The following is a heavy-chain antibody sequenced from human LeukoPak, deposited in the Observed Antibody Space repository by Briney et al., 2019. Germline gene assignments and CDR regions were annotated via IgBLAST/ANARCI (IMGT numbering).Heavy chain of an antibody. CDR3: ARVRGSYYYYYYMDV. V-gene: IGHV4-38-2*02. Sequence: SETLSLTCTVSGYSISSGYYWGWIRQPPGKGLEWIGSLYHSGSTYYNPSLKSRVTISVDTSKNQFSLKLSSVTAADTAVYYCARVRGSYYYYYYMDVWGKGTTVTVSS. J-gene: IGHJ6*03. CDR2: LYHSGST. CDR1: GYSISSGYY. D-gene: IGHD1-26*01.